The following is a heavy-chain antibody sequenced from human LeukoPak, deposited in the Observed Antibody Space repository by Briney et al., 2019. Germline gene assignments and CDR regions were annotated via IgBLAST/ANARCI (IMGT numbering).Heavy chain of an antibody. CDR2: ISSDGSST. D-gene: IGHD5-12*01. Sequence: GGSLRLSCAASGFTFSSDWMHWVRQAPGKGLVWISRISSDGSSTSYADSVRGRFTISRDNAKNTLYLQMNSLRAEDTAVYYCGRALYRGLDYWGQGTLVTVSS. CDR3: GRALYRGLDY. J-gene: IGHJ4*02. CDR1: GFTFSSDW. V-gene: IGHV3-74*01.